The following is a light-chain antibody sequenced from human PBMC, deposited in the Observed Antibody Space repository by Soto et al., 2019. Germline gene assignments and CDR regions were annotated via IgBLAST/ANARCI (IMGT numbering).Light chain of an antibody. CDR2: AAS. CDR3: HQYDTVPYD. J-gene: IGKJ3*01. CDR1: QDIGNF. Sequence: ILMTQSPSSLSAFVGDRVTITCRASQDIGNFLAWYQQKPGKVPKLLIYAASTLQSGVPSRFSGSGSGTEFTFTITSLQPEDIATYYCHQYDTVPYDFGPVSKV. V-gene: IGKV1-27*01.